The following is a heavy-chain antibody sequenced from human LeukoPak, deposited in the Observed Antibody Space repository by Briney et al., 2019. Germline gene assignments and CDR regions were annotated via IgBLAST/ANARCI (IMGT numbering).Heavy chain of an antibody. CDR2: ISDSGGRT. Sequence: GGSLRLSCAASGFTFSSYAMNWVRQAPGKGLEWVSGISDSGGRTYYADSVKGRFTIPRDNSKNTLYLHTNSLRAEDSAVYYCGDTPTTPYYFDHWGQGTLVTVSS. J-gene: IGHJ4*02. CDR1: GFTFSSYA. CDR3: GDTPTTPYYFDH. V-gene: IGHV3-23*01. D-gene: IGHD1-14*01.